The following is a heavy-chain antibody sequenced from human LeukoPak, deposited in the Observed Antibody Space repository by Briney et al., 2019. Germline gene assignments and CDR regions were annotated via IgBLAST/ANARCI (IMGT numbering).Heavy chain of an antibody. CDR3: AKVDGGAAAGTSNYYYYMDV. V-gene: IGHV3-7*01. D-gene: IGHD6-13*01. Sequence: SGGSLRLSCATSGFTFSSYWMSWVRQAPGKGLEWVANIKKDGSEKYYVDSVKGRFTISRDNAKNSLYLQMNSLRAEDTAVYYCAKVDGGAAAGTSNYYYYMDVWGKGTTVTVSS. CDR1: GFTFSSYW. J-gene: IGHJ6*03. CDR2: IKKDGSEK.